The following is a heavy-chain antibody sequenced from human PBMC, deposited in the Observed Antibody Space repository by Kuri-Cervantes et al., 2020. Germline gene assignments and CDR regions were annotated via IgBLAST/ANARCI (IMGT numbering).Heavy chain of an antibody. CDR3: ARDLDILTGHGMDV. CDR1: GFTFSGSA. D-gene: IGHD3-9*01. J-gene: IGHJ6*02. V-gene: IGHV3-33*08. CDR2: IWYDGSNK. Sequence: GESLKISCAASGFTFSGSAMHWVRQAPGKGLEWVAVIWYDGSNKYYADSVKGRFTISRDNSKNTLYLQMNSLRAEDTAVYYRARDLDILTGHGMDVWGQGNTVNVSS.